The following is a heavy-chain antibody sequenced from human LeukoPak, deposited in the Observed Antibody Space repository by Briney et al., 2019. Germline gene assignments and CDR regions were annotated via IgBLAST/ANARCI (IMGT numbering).Heavy chain of an antibody. Sequence: GGSLRLSCAASGFTFSSYWMHWVRQAPGKGLVWVSRINSDGSSTSYADSVKGRFTISRDNAKSTLYLQMNSLRAEDTAVYYCATLPGPDIVVVPAAPFDIWGQGTMVTVSS. V-gene: IGHV3-74*01. D-gene: IGHD2-2*01. CDR1: GFTFSSYW. CDR3: ATLPGPDIVVVPAAPFDI. J-gene: IGHJ3*02. CDR2: INSDGSST.